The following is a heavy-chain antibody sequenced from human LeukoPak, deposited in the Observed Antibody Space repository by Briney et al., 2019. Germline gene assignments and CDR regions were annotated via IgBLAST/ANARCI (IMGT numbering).Heavy chain of an antibody. D-gene: IGHD3-22*01. CDR1: GFTFSSYA. CDR2: ISGSGGST. CDR3: VKDYYDSSGYYPEGWYFDL. Sequence: GGSLRLSCAASGFTFSSYAMSWVRQAPGKGLEWVSAISGSGGSTYYADSVKGRFTISRDNSKNTLYLQMNSLRAEDTAVYYCVKDYYDSSGYYPEGWYFDLWGRGTLVTVSS. V-gene: IGHV3-23*01. J-gene: IGHJ2*01.